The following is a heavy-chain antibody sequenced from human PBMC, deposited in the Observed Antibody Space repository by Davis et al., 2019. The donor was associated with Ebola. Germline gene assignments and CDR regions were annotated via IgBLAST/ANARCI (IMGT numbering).Heavy chain of an antibody. V-gene: IGHV3-74*01. J-gene: IGHJ4*02. CDR3: AKDQYAQDIVVVVAATFDY. CDR1: GFTFSSYW. Sequence: GESLEISCAASGFTFSSYWMHWVRQAPGKGLVWVSRINSDGTSTTYADSVKGRFTISRDNSKNTLYLQMNSLRAEDTAVYYCAKDQYAQDIVVVVAATFDYWGQGTLVTVSS. CDR2: INSDGTST. D-gene: IGHD2-15*01.